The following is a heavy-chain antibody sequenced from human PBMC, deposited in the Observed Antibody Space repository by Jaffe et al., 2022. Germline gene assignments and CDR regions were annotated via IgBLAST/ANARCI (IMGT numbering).Heavy chain of an antibody. D-gene: IGHD5-18*01. J-gene: IGHJ4*02. V-gene: IGHV3-48*03. CDR1: GFTFSSYE. CDR3: ARSGYSYGLRY. Sequence: EVQLVESGGGLVQPGGSLRLSCAASGFTFSSYEMNWVRQAPGKGLEWVSYISSSGSTIYYADSVKGRFTISRDNAKNSLYLQMNSLRAEDTAVYYCARSGYSYGLRYWGQGTLVTVSS. CDR2: ISSSGSTI.